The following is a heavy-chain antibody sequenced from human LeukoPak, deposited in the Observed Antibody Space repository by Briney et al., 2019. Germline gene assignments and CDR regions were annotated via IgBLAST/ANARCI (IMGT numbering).Heavy chain of an antibody. CDR3: ARGLFFDY. J-gene: IGHJ4*02. V-gene: IGHV4-38-2*01. CDR1: GYSISSGYY. CDR2: IYHSGST. Sequence: SETLSLTCAVSGYSISSGYYWGWIRQPPGKGLEWIGSIYHSGSTHYNPSHKSRVTISVDTSKNQFSLKLSSVTAADTAVYYCARGLFFDYWGQGTLVTVSS.